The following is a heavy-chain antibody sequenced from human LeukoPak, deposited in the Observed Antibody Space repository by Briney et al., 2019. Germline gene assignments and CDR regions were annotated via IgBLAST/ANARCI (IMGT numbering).Heavy chain of an antibody. J-gene: IGHJ4*02. CDR2: IYNRGST. V-gene: IGHV4-39*07. CDR1: GGYISSTSYY. D-gene: IGHD3-22*01. Sequence: SETLSLTCTVSGGYISSTSYYWGWIRQPPGKGLEWIGIIYNRGSTDYNPSLKSRVTISVDTSKNQFSLKLNSVTAADTAVYYCARVPILSYYDSSGPRRGYFDYWGQGTLVTVSS. CDR3: ARVPILSYYDSSGPRRGYFDY.